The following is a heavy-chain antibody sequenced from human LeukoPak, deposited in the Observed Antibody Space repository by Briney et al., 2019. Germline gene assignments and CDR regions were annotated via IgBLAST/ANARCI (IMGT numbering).Heavy chain of an antibody. CDR3: ARVHRVDYYDSSGYPDY. Sequence: ASVKVSCKASGYTFTSYYMHWVRQAPGQGLEWMGIINPSGGSTSYAQKFRGRVTMTRDTSTSTVYMELSSLRSEDTAVYYCARVHRVDYYDSSGYPDYWGQGTLVTVSS. V-gene: IGHV1-46*01. J-gene: IGHJ4*02. CDR1: GYTFTSYY. CDR2: INPSGGST. D-gene: IGHD3-22*01.